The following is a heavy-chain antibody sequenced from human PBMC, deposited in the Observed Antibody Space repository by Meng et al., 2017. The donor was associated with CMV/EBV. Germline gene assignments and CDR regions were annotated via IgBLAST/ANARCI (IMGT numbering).Heavy chain of an antibody. CDR2: INSDGSST. CDR3: ARESGPGGFGGAFDI. V-gene: IGHV3-74*01. Sequence: GESLKISCAASGFTFSSYWMHWVRQAPGKGLVWVSRINSDGSSTSYADSVKGRFTISRDNAKYTLYLQMNSLRAEDTAVYYCARESGPGGFGGAFDIWGQGTMVTVSS. CDR1: GFTFSSYW. D-gene: IGHD3-10*01. J-gene: IGHJ3*02.